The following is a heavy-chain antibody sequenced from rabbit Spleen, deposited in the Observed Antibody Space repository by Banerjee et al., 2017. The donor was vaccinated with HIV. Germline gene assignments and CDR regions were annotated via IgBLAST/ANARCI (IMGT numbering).Heavy chain of an antibody. Sequence: QEQLEESGGDLVKPGASLTLTCTASGFTLSSSYYMCWVRQAPGKGLEWIACIYAGISGNTYYASWATGRFTISKTSSTTVTLQMTSLTAADTATYFCARGENAWYAPSRLNLWGPGTLVTVS. J-gene: IGHJ3*01. D-gene: IGHD5-1*01. CDR3: ARGENAWYAPSRLNL. V-gene: IGHV1S45*01. CDR1: GFTLSSSYY. CDR2: IYAGISGNT.